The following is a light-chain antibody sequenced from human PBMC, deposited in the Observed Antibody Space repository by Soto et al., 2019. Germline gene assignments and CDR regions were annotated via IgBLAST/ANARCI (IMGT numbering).Light chain of an antibody. J-gene: IGLJ3*02. V-gene: IGLV2-14*01. CDR2: EVI. CDR3: SSSKSSRTWV. CDR1: SSDVGGYNY. Sequence: QSVLTQPASVSGSPGQSITISCTGTSSDVGGYNYVSWYQQHPGVAHKLIIYEVINRPSGVSNRFSGSKSGNTASLTISGLQADDEAGYCCSSSKSSRTWVFGGGTKLTVL.